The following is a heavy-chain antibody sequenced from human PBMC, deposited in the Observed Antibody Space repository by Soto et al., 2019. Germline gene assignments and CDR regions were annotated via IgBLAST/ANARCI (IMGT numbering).Heavy chain of an antibody. D-gene: IGHD3-9*01. CDR3: AKDTNLRNFDWSVFDY. CDR2: ISYDGSNK. Sequence: GGSLRLSCAASGFTFSSYGMHWVRQAPGKGLERVAVISYDGSNKYYAESVKGRFTVGRDNSKNTLYLQMNSLRGEDTAVYYCAKDTNLRNFDWSVFDYWGQGTLVTVSS. CDR1: GFTFSSYG. V-gene: IGHV3-30*18. J-gene: IGHJ4*02.